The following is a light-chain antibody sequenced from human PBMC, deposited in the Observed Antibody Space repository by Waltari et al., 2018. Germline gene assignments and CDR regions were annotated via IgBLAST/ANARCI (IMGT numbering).Light chain of an antibody. CDR2: DAS. CDR3: QQRSNWPPT. Sequence: EIVLTQSPATLSLSPGERATLSCRASQSVSSYLAWYQQKPSPAPRLLIYDASNRATGIPARFSGSGSGTDFTLTISSLEPEDFAVYYCQQRSNWPPTFGGGTKVEIK. V-gene: IGKV3-11*01. CDR1: QSVSSY. J-gene: IGKJ4*01.